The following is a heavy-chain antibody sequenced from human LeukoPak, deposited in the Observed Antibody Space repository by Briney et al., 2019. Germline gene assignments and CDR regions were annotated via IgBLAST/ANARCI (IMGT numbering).Heavy chain of an antibody. V-gene: IGHV4-59*01. Sequence: SETLSLTCTVSGGSISSYYWSWIRQPPGKGLEWIGYISYSGSTNYNPSLKSRVTISADTSKNQFSLKLSSVTAADTAVYYCARYVWGSYPTFEDYWGQGTLVTVS. CDR3: ARYVWGSYPTFEDY. CDR1: GGSISSYY. J-gene: IGHJ4*02. CDR2: ISYSGST. D-gene: IGHD3-16*02.